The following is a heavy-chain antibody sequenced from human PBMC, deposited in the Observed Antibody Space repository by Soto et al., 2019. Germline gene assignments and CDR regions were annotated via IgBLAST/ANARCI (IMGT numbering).Heavy chain of an antibody. CDR1: GFTFSRYG. Sequence: PGGSLRLSWAASGFTFSRYGMRWVRQAPGKGLEWVAVISYDGSNEYYADSVKGRFTISRDNSKNTLYLQMNSLRPEDSSVYYCARHWNYPDYWGQGTLVTVSS. CDR2: ISYDGSNE. J-gene: IGHJ4*02. D-gene: IGHD3-3*01. CDR3: ARHWNYPDY. V-gene: IGHV3-30*03.